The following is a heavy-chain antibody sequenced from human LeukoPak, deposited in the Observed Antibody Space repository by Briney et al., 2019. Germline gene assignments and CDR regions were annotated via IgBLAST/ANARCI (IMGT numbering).Heavy chain of an antibody. J-gene: IGHJ4*02. CDR3: ARGRFYSRQIDY. D-gene: IGHD3-22*01. CDR1: GGSFSGYY. Sequence: SETLSLTCAVYGGSFSGYYWSWIRQPPGKGLEWIGEINHSGSTNYNPSLKSRVTISVDTSKNQFSLKLSSVTAADTAVYYCARGRFYSRQIDYWGQGTLVTVSS. V-gene: IGHV4-34*01. CDR2: INHSGST.